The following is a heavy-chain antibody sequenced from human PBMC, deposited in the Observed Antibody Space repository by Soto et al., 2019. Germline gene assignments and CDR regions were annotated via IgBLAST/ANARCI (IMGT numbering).Heavy chain of an antibody. V-gene: IGHV3-7*04. CDR3: ARFYYDSSGYLPSPYYYYYGMDV. J-gene: IGHJ6*02. CDR1: GFTFSSYW. D-gene: IGHD3-22*01. CDR2: IKQDGSEK. Sequence: GESLKISCAASGFTFSSYWMSWVRQAPGKGLEWVANIKQDGSEKYYVGSVKGRFTISRDNAKNSLYLQMNSLRAEDTAVYYCARFYYDSSGYLPSPYYYYYGMDVWGQGTAVTVSS.